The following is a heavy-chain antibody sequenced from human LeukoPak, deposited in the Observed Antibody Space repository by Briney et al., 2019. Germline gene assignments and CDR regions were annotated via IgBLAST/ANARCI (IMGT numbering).Heavy chain of an antibody. V-gene: IGHV3-11*05. CDR2: ITGHSIYT. J-gene: IGHJ3*01. D-gene: IGHD4/OR15-4a*01. CDR1: GFTFSDYY. Sequence: PGGSLRLSCAASGFTFSDYYMSWIRQAPGKGLEWVSYITGHSIYTNYADSVKGRFTISRDNSKNSLYLQMNNLRDDDTAVYYCARDQGMVNDAFDVWGQGTLVTVSS. CDR3: ARDQGMVNDAFDV.